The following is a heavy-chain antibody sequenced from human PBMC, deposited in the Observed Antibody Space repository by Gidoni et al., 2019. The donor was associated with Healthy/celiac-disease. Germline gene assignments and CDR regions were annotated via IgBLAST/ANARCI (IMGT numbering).Heavy chain of an antibody. D-gene: IGHD3-22*01. CDR3: AREGRVYYDSSGYSGVAFDI. CDR1: GFTFSSYS. Sequence: EVQLVESGGGLVKPGGSLRLSCAASGFTFSSYSLNWVRQAPGKGLEWVSSISSSSSYIYYADSVKGRFTISRDNAKNSLYLQMNSLRAEDTAVYYCAREGRVYYDSSGYSGVAFDIWGQGTMVTVSS. V-gene: IGHV3-21*01. J-gene: IGHJ3*02. CDR2: ISSSSSYI.